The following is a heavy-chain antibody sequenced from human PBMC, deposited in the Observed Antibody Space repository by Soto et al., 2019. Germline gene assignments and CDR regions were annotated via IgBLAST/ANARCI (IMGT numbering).Heavy chain of an antibody. J-gene: IGHJ4*02. D-gene: IGHD3-10*01. CDR2: ISGGGDTI. CDR3: ASDPYYYASEF. CDR1: GFTFRDSY. Sequence: GGSLRLSCAASGFTFRDSYMTWIRQAPGKGLEWPSYISGGGDTIYYADSVKGRFTVSRDNAKNSLYLQMNNLRAEDTAVYYCASDPYYYASEFWGQGTLVTVS. V-gene: IGHV3-11*01.